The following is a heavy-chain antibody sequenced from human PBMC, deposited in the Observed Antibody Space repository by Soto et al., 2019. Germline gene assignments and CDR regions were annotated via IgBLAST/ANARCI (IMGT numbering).Heavy chain of an antibody. CDR1: GVSISSGAYY. CDR2: IYYSGTP. Sequence: SETLSLTCTVSGVSISSGAYYWSWIRQHPGKGLEWIGYIYYSGTPYYNPSLESRVIISLDTSKNQFSLKLSSVTAADTAGYYCARDEGYYAMDVWGQGTTVTV. CDR3: ARDEGYYAMDV. J-gene: IGHJ6*02. V-gene: IGHV4-31*03.